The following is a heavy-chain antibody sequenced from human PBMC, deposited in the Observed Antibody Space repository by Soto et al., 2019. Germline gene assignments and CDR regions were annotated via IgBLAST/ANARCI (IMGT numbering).Heavy chain of an antibody. CDR1: GGSFSGYY. J-gene: IGHJ3*01. CDR2: INHSGST. CDR3: ARADVFDF. V-gene: IGHV4-34*01. Sequence: SETLSLTCAVYGGSFSGYYWNWIRQPPGKGLEWIGEINHSGSTNYNPSLKSRVTISVDTSKNQFSLKLSSVTAADTAVYYCARADVFDFGGKGTLVTVS.